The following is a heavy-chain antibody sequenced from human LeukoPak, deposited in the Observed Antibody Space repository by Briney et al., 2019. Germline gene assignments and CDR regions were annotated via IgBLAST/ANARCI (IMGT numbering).Heavy chain of an antibody. CDR3: AMYNYDTSGFDY. CDR2: IYTGGST. Sequence: SETLSLTCSVSGGSVGSFSIYYWSWVRQPAGKGLEWIGRIYTGGSTSTSYNPSLKSRVSISVDKSKNQFSLTLTSVTAADTAVYYCAMYNYDTSGFDYWGQGTRVTVSS. D-gene: IGHD3-22*01. V-gene: IGHV4-4*07. CDR1: GGSVGSFSIYY. J-gene: IGHJ4*02.